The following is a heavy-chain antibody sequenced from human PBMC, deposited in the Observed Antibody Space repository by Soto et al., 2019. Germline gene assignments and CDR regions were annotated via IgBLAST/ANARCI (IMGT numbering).Heavy chain of an antibody. Sequence: EVQLVESRGGLVQPGGSLRLSCAASGFTFSSYWMSWVRQAPVKGLEWVGNIKQDGSEKNYVDFVEGRFTISRDNAENSLYLKMNSLRAEDTAVYYCARIASAGRGWDVWGQGTTVVVSS. CDR1: GFTFSSYW. J-gene: IGHJ6*02. D-gene: IGHD6-13*01. CDR3: ARIASAGRGWDV. CDR2: IKQDGSEK. V-gene: IGHV3-7*01.